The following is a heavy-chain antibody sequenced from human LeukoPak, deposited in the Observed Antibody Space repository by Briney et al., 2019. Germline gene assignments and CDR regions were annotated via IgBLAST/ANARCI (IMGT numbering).Heavy chain of an antibody. CDR3: AKLRGDSFGNDAFDI. D-gene: IGHD5-12*01. V-gene: IGHV3-48*04. CDR2: ISSSSSTI. Sequence: GGSLRLSCAASGFTFSSYSMNWVRQAPGKGLEWVSYISSSSSTIYYADSVKGRFTISRDNAKNSLYLQMNSLRAEDTALYYCAKLRGDSFGNDAFDIWGQGTMVTVSS. J-gene: IGHJ3*02. CDR1: GFTFSSYS.